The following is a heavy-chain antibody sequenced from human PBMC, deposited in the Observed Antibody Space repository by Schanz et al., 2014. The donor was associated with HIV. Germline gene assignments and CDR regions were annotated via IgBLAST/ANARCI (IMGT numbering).Heavy chain of an antibody. Sequence: QVQLVESGGGVVQPGRSLRLSCAASGFTFRTHGIHWVRQAPAKGLEWVAVISYDGSIKEYAESVKGRFAISRDNSKNTVYLQMNSLRGEDSAVYYCAKVGRIYSTTWIDHWGQGTLVTVSS. CDR3: AKVGRIYSTTWIDH. J-gene: IGHJ4*02. V-gene: IGHV3-30*18. CDR1: GFTFRTHG. CDR2: ISYDGSIK. D-gene: IGHD6-13*01.